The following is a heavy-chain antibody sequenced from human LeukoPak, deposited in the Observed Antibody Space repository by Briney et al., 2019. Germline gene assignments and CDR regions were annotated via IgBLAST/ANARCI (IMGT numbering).Heavy chain of an antibody. V-gene: IGHV3-11*01. CDR3: ARETLEGSYYMGYMDV. D-gene: IGHD3-10*01. Sequence: GGSLRLSCAASGFTFSDYYMSWIRQAPGKGLEWVSYISSSGSTIYYADSVKGRFTISRDNAKNSLYLQMNSLRAEDTAVYYCARETLEGSYYMGYMDVWGKGTTVTVSS. J-gene: IGHJ6*03. CDR2: ISSSGSTI. CDR1: GFTFSDYY.